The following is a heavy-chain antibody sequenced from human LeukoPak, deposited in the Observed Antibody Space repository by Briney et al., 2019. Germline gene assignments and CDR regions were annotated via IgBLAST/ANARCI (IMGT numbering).Heavy chain of an antibody. CDR2: ISYTGIA. CDR3: ASTNIVVVPAEAVAGDYYGMDV. Sequence: SETLSLTCTVSGGSISGYYWSWIRQPPGKGLEWIGYISYTGIANYNPSLKSRVTISVDTSKNQFSPKLSSVTAADTAVYYCASTNIVVVPAEAVAGDYYGMDVWGQGTTVTVSS. CDR1: GGSISGYY. J-gene: IGHJ6*02. D-gene: IGHD2-2*01. V-gene: IGHV4-59*08.